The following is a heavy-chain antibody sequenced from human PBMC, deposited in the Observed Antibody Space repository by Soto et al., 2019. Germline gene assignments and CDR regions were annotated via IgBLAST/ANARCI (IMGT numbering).Heavy chain of an antibody. D-gene: IGHD3-10*01. J-gene: IGHJ6*02. Sequence: QVQLVQSGAEVKKPGASVKVSCKASGYTFTSYGISWVRQAPGQWLEWMGWISAYNGNTNYAQKLQGRVTMTTDTSTSTAYMELRSLRSDDTAVDYCARGAVYYYGAGSYYTYYGMDVWGQGTTVTVSS. CDR3: ARGAVYYYGAGSYYTYYGMDV. V-gene: IGHV1-18*01. CDR1: GYTFTSYG. CDR2: ISAYNGNT.